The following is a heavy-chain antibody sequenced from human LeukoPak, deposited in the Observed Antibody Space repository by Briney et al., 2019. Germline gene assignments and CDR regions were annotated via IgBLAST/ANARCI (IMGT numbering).Heavy chain of an antibody. Sequence: ASVKVSCKASGYTFTNYDINWVRQAPGQGLEWIGCINPNPNGGNTGCGQKFQGRVILTSNTSITTAYMELSNLSSEDTAVYYCTRGVAEWLVRAFASWGQGTLVTVSS. CDR2: INPNPNGGNT. D-gene: IGHD6-19*01. CDR1: GYTFTNYD. J-gene: IGHJ1*01. V-gene: IGHV1-8*01. CDR3: TRGVAEWLVRAFAS.